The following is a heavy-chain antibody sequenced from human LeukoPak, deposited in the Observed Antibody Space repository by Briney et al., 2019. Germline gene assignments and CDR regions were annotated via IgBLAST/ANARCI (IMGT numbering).Heavy chain of an antibody. V-gene: IGHV3-72*01. Sequence: GGSLRLSCAGSGFTFSNSWMLWVRQAPGKGLEWVGRCRNKANSYTTEYAASVEGRFTISRDDSKNSLYLQMNSLKAEDTAVYYCAGEAGSYGPVVYWGQGTLVTVSS. CDR3: AGEAGSYGPVVY. J-gene: IGHJ4*02. D-gene: IGHD3-10*01. CDR2: CRNKANSYTT. CDR1: GFTFSNSW.